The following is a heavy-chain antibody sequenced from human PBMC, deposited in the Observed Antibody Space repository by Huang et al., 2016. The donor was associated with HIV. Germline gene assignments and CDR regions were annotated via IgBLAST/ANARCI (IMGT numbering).Heavy chain of an antibody. CDR2: IIPTLGRA. CDR3: ATVDYYDTSGPQRGYFDN. J-gene: IGHJ4*02. V-gene: IGHV1-69*01. CDR1: GGSFRNFA. Sequence: QVQLVQSGAEVKKPGSSVKVSCKASGGSFRNFAIGWVRQAPGQGLEWMGGIIPTLGRANYAQKFQGRVTIIADEATSTAYMELSSLRSEDTAVYYCATVDYYDTSGPQRGYFDNWGQGTLVTVSS. D-gene: IGHD3-22*01.